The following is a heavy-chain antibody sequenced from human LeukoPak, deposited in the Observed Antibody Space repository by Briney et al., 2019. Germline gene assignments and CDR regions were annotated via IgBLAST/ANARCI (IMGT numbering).Heavy chain of an antibody. J-gene: IGHJ4*02. V-gene: IGHV3-20*04. CDR1: GFTFDDYG. CDR3: STSRPDRFLDS. CDR2: INWNGGST. Sequence: GGSLRLSCAASGFTFDDYGMSWVRQAPGKGLEWVSGINWNGGSTGYADSVRGRFTISRDNAQRSVYLQIFSLRPEDTALYYCSTSRPDRFLDSWGQGTLVTVST. D-gene: IGHD1-14*01.